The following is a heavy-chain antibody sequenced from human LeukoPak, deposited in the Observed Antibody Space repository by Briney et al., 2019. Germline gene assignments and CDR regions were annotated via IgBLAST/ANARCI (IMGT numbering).Heavy chain of an antibody. CDR2: ISSSGSAI. CDR1: GFSFSNYE. Sequence: GGSLRLSCAASGFSFSNYEMNWVRRAPGKGLEWVSYISSSGSAIFYADSVKGRLTISRDNAKNSLYLQMNSLRAEDTAVYYCASHLYAVTLDVWGQGTTVTVSS. CDR3: ASHLYAVTLDV. J-gene: IGHJ6*02. D-gene: IGHD2-2*02. V-gene: IGHV3-48*03.